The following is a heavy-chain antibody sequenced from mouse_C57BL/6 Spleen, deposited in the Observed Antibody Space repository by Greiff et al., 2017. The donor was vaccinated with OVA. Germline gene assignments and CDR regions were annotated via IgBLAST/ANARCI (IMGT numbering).Heavy chain of an antibody. CDR2: IWGGGST. CDR3: AKHHGRWYFDV. D-gene: IGHD1-1*01. CDR1: GFSLTSYG. J-gene: IGHJ1*03. Sequence: VKLVESGPGLVAPSQSLSITCTVSGFSLTSYGVDWVRQPPGKGLEWLGVIWGGGSTNYYSALMSKLSISKDNSKSHVFLKMNRLQTDDTAMYYCAKHHGRWYFDVWGTGTTVTVSS. V-gene: IGHV2-9*01.